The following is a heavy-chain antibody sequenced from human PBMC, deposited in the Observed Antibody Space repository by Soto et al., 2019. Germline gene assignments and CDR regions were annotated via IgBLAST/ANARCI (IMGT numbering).Heavy chain of an antibody. CDR3: ASRPPEDKYYGVFDY. J-gene: IGHJ4*02. Sequence: EVHLVESGGDLVQPGGSLRLSCEGSGFIFSNYWMTWVHQAPGKGLEWVANIKQDGSEKYYVDSVKGRFTISRDNAKNSLFLQMNNLRAEDTAVYYCASRPPEDKYYGVFDYWGQGTLVTVSS. V-gene: IGHV3-7*03. CDR2: IKQDGSEK. D-gene: IGHD3-3*01. CDR1: GFIFSNYW.